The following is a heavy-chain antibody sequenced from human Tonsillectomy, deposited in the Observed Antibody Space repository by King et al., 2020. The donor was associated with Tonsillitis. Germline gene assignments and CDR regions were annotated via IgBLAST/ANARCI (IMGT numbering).Heavy chain of an antibody. Sequence: VQLVESGGGLVQPGGSLRLSCAASGFTFSSYAMSLVRQAPGKGLEGVSDVSGSGGSTYGADAVKGRFTISRDNSKNTLHLQMNSLRAEDTAVYYCAKDVAVAGGVLYFDYWGQGTLVTVSS. CDR2: VSGSGGST. V-gene: IGHV3-23*04. D-gene: IGHD6-19*01. J-gene: IGHJ4*02. CDR1: GFTFSSYA. CDR3: AKDVAVAGGVLYFDY.